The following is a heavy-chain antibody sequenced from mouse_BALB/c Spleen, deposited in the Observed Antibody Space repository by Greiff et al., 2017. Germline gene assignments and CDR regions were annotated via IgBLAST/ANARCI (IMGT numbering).Heavy chain of an antibody. D-gene: IGHD2-10*01. J-gene: IGHJ4*01. V-gene: IGHV5-4*02. Sequence: EVHLVESGGGLVKPGGSLKLSCAASGFTFSDYYMYWVRQTPEKRLEWVATISDGGSYTYYPDSVKGRFTISRDNAKNNLYLQMSSLKSEDTAMYYCARGSYYGKPSYAMDYWGQGTSVTVSS. CDR3: ARGSYYGKPSYAMDY. CDR2: ISDGGSYT. CDR1: GFTFSDYY.